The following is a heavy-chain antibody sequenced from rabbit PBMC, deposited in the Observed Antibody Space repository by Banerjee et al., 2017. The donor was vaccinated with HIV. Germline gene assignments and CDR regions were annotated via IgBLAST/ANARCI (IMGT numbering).Heavy chain of an antibody. CDR2: IYAGSSGSA. V-gene: IGHV1S45*01. D-gene: IGHD4-1*01. CDR1: GFDFSSSYW. CDR3: ARDLAGVIGWNFSL. Sequence: EESGGDLVKPEGSLTLTCTASGFDFSSSYWICWVRQAPGKGLEWIGCIYAGSSGSAYYANWAKGRFTISKTSSTTVTLQMTSLTAADTATYLCARDLAGVIGWNFSLWGQGTLVTVS. J-gene: IGHJ4*01.